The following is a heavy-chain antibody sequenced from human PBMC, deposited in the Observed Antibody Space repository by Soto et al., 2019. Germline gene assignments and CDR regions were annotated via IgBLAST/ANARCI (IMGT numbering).Heavy chain of an antibody. J-gene: IGHJ5*02. V-gene: IGHV1-18*01. CDR3: ARHHGPTTSENWFDP. CDR1: GYTFFTYD. Sequence: SVKVSFKASGYTFFTYDISWVRQAPGQGLEWMGWISTYSGDTKYAQKFQGRVTMTTDTSTTTAYLELRSLRSDDTAVYYCARHHGPTTSENWFDPWGQGTLVTVSS. CDR2: ISTYSGDT. D-gene: IGHD5-12*01.